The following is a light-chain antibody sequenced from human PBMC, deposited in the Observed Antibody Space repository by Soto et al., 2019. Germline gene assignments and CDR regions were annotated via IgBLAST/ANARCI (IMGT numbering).Light chain of an antibody. Sequence: LTQSPATLSVSPGERATPSCRASQSVSSNLAWNQEKPGRAPRLLIYGASTRATGIPDRFSGSGCGTDFSLTISRLEPEDFAVYYCQHYDSARWTFGQGTKVDI. CDR1: QSVSSN. CDR3: QHYDSARWT. J-gene: IGKJ1*01. V-gene: IGKV3-20*01. CDR2: GAS.